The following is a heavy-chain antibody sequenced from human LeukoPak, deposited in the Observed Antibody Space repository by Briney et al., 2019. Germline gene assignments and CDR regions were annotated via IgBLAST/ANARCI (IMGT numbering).Heavy chain of an antibody. CDR2: IYHSGST. Sequence: SGTLSLTCAVSGGSISSSNWWSWVRQPPGKGLEWIGEIYHSGSTNYNPSLKSRVTISVDTSKNQFSLKLSSVTAADTAVYYCARGGYYDSSGRPRDFDPWGQGTLVTVSS. D-gene: IGHD3-22*01. V-gene: IGHV4-4*02. CDR1: GGSISSSNW. J-gene: IGHJ5*02. CDR3: ARGGYYDSSGRPRDFDP.